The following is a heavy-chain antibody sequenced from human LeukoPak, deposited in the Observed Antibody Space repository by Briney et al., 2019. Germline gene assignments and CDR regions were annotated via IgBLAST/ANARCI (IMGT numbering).Heavy chain of an antibody. V-gene: IGHV3-21*01. CDR1: GFTFSSYS. Sequence: GGSLRLSCAASGFTFSSYSMNWVRQAPGKGLEWVSSSSSSSSYIYYADSVKGRFTISRDNAKNSLYLQMNSLRAEDTAVYYCARGYFDWLRSFDYWGQGTLVTVSS. D-gene: IGHD3-9*01. J-gene: IGHJ4*02. CDR3: ARGYFDWLRSFDY. CDR2: SSSSSSYI.